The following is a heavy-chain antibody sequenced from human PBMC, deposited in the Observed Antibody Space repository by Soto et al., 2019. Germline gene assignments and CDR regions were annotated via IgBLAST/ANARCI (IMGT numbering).Heavy chain of an antibody. J-gene: IGHJ5*02. CDR3: ARQYGTNWFDP. CDR1: GYSFTSYC. D-gene: IGHD4-17*01. CDR2: IDPSDSYT. V-gene: IGHV5-10-1*01. Sequence: PGESLKIPCKGSGYSFTSYCISLVLQMPGKGLEWMGRIDPSDSYTNYSPSFQGHVTISADKSISTAYLQWSSLKASDTAMYYCARQYGTNWFDPWGQGTLVTVSS.